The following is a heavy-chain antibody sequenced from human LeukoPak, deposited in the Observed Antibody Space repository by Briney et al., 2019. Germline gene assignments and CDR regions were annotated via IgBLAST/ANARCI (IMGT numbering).Heavy chain of an antibody. J-gene: IGHJ6*03. D-gene: IGHD2-2*02. CDR2: IKQDGSEK. CDR3: AKGGLLGQLLYRGMQDYMGV. CDR1: GFTFSSYW. V-gene: IGHV3-7*01. Sequence: GGSLRLSCAASGFTFSSYWMSWVRQAPGKGLEWVANIKQDGSEKYYADSVKGRFTISRDNSKNTLYLQMNSLRAEDTAVYYCAKGGLLGQLLYRGMQDYMGVWGKGTTVTVSS.